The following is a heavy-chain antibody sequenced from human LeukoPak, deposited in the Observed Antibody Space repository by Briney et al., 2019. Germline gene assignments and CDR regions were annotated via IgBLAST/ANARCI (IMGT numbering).Heavy chain of an antibody. D-gene: IGHD3-22*01. Sequence: SETLSLTCTVSGGSISSYYWNWIRQPAGKGLEWIGRIYTSGSTNYNPSLKSRVTMSVDTSKKQFSLKLSSVTAADTAVYYCARVGRGPLYDSSGYNPGYYYYMDVWGKGTTVTISS. V-gene: IGHV4-4*07. CDR1: GGSISSYY. J-gene: IGHJ6*03. CDR2: IYTSGST. CDR3: ARVGRGPLYDSSGYNPGYYYYMDV.